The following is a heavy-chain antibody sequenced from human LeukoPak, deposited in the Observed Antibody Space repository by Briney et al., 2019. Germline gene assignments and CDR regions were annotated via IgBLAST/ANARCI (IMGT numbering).Heavy chain of an antibody. Sequence: SETLSLTCAVYGGSFSGYYWSWIRQPPGKGLEWIGEINHSESTNYNPSLKSRVTISVDTSKNQFSLKLSSVTAADTAVYYCARGLGSGSRLIPWGQGTLVTVSS. CDR1: GGSFSGYY. D-gene: IGHD1-26*01. CDR3: ARGLGSGSRLIP. CDR2: INHSEST. V-gene: IGHV4-34*01. J-gene: IGHJ5*02.